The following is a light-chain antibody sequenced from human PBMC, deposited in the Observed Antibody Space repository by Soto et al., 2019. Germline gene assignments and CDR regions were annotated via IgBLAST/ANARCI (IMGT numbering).Light chain of an antibody. V-gene: IGLV1-51*01. CDR1: SSNIGNNF. CDR3: ATWDSSLIAGV. J-gene: IGLJ2*01. Sequence: QSVLTQPPSVSAAPGQKVTISCSGSSSNIGNNFVSWYQHLPGTAPKLLIYANNKRPSGIPDRFSGTKSGTSATLGITGLQTGDEAHYYCATWDSSLIAGVFGGGTKLTVL. CDR2: ANN.